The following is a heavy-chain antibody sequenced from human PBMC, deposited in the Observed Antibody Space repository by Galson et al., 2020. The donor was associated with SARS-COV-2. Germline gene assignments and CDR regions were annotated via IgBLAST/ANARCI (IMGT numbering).Heavy chain of an antibody. CDR2: ISYDGSGQ. J-gene: IGHJ4*02. D-gene: IGHD3-22*01. CDR3: AKDLGYYTAAKDH. Sequence: GGSLRLSCEASGFNFSIYGMHWVRQAPGQGLQWLALISYDGSGQYYADSVKGRFTISRDNSEDTLFLQMNSLRPEDTAVYFCAKDLGYYTAAKDHWGQGALVTVSS. CDR1: GFNFSIYG. V-gene: IGHV3-30*18.